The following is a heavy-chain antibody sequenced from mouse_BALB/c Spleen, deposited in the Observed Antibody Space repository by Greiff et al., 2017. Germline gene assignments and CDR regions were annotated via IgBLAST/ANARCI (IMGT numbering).Heavy chain of an antibody. CDR1: GFTFSSYG. Sequence: EVQVVESGGGLVQPGGSLKLSCAASGFTFSSYGMSWVRQTPDKRLELVATINSNGGSTYYPDSVKGRFTISRDNAKNTLYLQMSSLKSEDTAMYYCARGYYGSRSWFAYWGQGTLVTVSA. V-gene: IGHV5-6-3*01. CDR2: INSNGGST. CDR3: ARGYYGSRSWFAY. D-gene: IGHD1-1*01. J-gene: IGHJ3*01.